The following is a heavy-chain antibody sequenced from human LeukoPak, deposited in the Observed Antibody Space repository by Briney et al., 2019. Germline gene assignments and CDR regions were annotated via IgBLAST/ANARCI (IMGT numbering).Heavy chain of an antibody. CDR2: ISSSGSTI. V-gene: IGHV3-48*03. CDR1: GFTFSSYE. J-gene: IGHJ4*02. CDR3: ARASVY. Sequence: PGGSLILSCLAYGFTFSSYEINWVRQAPGKGLEWVAYISSSGSTIYYADSVKGRFTISRDNAKNSLYLQMNSLRVEDTAVYYCARASVYGGQGTLVTVSS.